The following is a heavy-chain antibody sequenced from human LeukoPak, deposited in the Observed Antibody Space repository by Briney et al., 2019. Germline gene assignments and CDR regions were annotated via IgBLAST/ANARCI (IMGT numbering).Heavy chain of an antibody. J-gene: IGHJ6*03. CDR3: ARGLWLQLYYYYMDV. CDR2: MNPNSGNT. D-gene: IGHD5-24*01. Sequence: ASVKVSCKASGYTFTSYDINWVRRATGQGLEWMGWMNPNSGNTGYAQKFQGRVTMTRNTSISTAYMELSSLRSEDTAVYYCARGLWLQLYYYYMDVWGKGTTVTVSS. CDR1: GYTFTSYD. V-gene: IGHV1-8*01.